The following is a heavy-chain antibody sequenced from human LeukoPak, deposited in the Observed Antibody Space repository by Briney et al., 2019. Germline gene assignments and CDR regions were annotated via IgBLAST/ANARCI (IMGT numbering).Heavy chain of an antibody. J-gene: IGHJ4*02. D-gene: IGHD3-3*01. Sequence: PGGSLRLSCAASGFTFSSYAMSWVRQAPGKGLEWVSAISGRGGSTYYADSVKGRFTISRDNSKNTLYLQMNSLRAEDTAVYYCASATYYDFWSGSPPYFDYWGQGTLVTVSS. CDR2: ISGRGGST. V-gene: IGHV3-23*01. CDR3: ASATYYDFWSGSPPYFDY. CDR1: GFTFSSYA.